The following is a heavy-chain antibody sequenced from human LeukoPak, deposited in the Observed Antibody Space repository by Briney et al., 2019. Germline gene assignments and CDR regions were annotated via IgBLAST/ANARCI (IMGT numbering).Heavy chain of an antibody. J-gene: IGHJ4*02. CDR2: IYYSGST. Sequence: SETLSLTCTVSGGSISSYYWSWIRQPPGKGLEWIGYIYYSGSTNYNPSLKSRVTISVDTSKNQSSLKLSSVTAADTAVYYCARRKPGYSSGWYFDYWGQGTLVTVSS. CDR1: GGSISSYY. D-gene: IGHD6-19*01. V-gene: IGHV4-59*08. CDR3: ARRKPGYSSGWYFDY.